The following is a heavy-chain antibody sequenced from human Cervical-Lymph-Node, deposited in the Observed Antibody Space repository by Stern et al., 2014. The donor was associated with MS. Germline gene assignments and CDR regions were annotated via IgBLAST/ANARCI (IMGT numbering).Heavy chain of an antibody. CDR2: IVPNFGTA. V-gene: IGHV1-69*06. J-gene: IGHJ6*02. D-gene: IGHD3-16*01. CDR1: GGTFSIYG. Sequence: QLVQSGAEVKKPGSSVKVSCKASGGTFSIYGFNWVRQAPGQGLEWVGGIVPNFGTANFAQRFQGRVTITADKSATTVYMNLSSLRSDDTGVYYCAKARTLYYFNYDMDVWGQGTTVIVSS. CDR3: AKARTLYYFNYDMDV.